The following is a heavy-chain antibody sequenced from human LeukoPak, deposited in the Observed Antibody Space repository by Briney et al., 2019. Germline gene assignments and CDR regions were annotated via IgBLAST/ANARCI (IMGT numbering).Heavy chain of an antibody. CDR1: GGSISSYY. CDR2: IYTSGST. J-gene: IGHJ3*02. V-gene: IGHV4-4*07. D-gene: IGHD2-2*02. Sequence: SETLSLTCTVSGGSISSYYWSWIRQPAGKGLEWIGRIYTSGSTNYNPSLKSRVTMSVDTSKNQFSLKLSSVTAADTAVYYCARDGIVVVPAAISGAVDAFDIWGQGTMITVSS. CDR3: ARDGIVVVPAAISGAVDAFDI.